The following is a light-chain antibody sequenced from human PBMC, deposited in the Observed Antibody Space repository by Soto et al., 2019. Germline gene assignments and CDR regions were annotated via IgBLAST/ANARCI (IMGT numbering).Light chain of an antibody. Sequence: SVLTQPPSASGTPGQRVTISCSGSSSNIGRNTVNWYQQLPGTAPKLLIYNNNQRPSGVPDRFSGSKSGTSASLAISGLQPEDEADYYCAAWDDSLNGYVFGTGTKVTVL. J-gene: IGLJ1*01. CDR2: NNN. V-gene: IGLV1-44*01. CDR1: SSNIGRNT. CDR3: AAWDDSLNGYV.